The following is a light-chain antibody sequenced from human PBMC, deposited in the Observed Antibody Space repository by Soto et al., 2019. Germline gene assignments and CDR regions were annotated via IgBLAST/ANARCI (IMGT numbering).Light chain of an antibody. CDR2: DAF. Sequence: EIVLTQSPGPLSLSPGESATLSCRASRSLDSGQLAWYQQKVGRAPRLLIHDAFMRATGIPDRFSGSGSGTDFTLTIARLEPEDFAVYYCQQYGDSPRTFGQGTRLETK. CDR1: RSLDSGQ. CDR3: QQYGDSPRT. J-gene: IGKJ5*01. V-gene: IGKV3-20*01.